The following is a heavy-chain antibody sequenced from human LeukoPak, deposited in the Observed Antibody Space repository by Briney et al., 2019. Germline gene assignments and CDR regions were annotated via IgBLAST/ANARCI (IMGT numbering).Heavy chain of an antibody. CDR2: IYYSGST. V-gene: IGHV4-39*07. CDR1: GGSISSSSYY. Sequence: PSETLSLTCTVSGGSISSSSYYWGWIRQPPGKGLEWIGSIYYSGSTYYNPSLKSRVTISVDTSKNQFSLKLSSVTAADTAVYYCATTHSSSWLRGYFDYWGQGTLVTVSS. D-gene: IGHD6-13*01. J-gene: IGHJ4*02. CDR3: ATTHSSSWLRGYFDY.